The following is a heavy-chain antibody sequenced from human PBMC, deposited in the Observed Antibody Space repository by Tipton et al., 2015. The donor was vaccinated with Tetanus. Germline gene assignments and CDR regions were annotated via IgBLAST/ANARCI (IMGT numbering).Heavy chain of an antibody. Sequence: QLVQSGAEVKKPGSSVKVSCKTSGGSFSTYITSWVRQAPGQGLEWMGGIIPIFGTTNYAQKFQGRVTITADKSTRTVYMELSSLRSGDTTIYYCARDYDGSEPYDYWGQGTLVTVSS. CDR3: ARDYDGSEPYDY. D-gene: IGHD3-10*01. V-gene: IGHV1-69*06. J-gene: IGHJ4*01. CDR1: GGSFSTYI. CDR2: IIPIFGTT.